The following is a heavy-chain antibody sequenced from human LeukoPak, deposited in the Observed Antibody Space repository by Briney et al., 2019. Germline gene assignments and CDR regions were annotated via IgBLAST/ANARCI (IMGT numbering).Heavy chain of an antibody. Sequence: GGSLRLSCAASGFTFSSYSMNWVRQAPGKGLEWVSSISSSSSYIYYADSVKGRFTISRDNDKNSLYLQMNSLRAEDTAVYYCAREGLRYHYGMDVWGQGTTVTVSS. CDR1: GFTFSSYS. V-gene: IGHV3-21*01. D-gene: IGHD3-16*01. CDR3: AREGLRYHYGMDV. J-gene: IGHJ6*02. CDR2: ISSSSSYI.